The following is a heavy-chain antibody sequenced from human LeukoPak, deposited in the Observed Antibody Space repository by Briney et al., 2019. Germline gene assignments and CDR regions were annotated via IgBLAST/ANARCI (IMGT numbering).Heavy chain of an antibody. J-gene: IGHJ5*02. V-gene: IGHV4-39*01. D-gene: IGHD3-22*01. CDR2: IYYSGST. CDR3: ASYDSSGYFFGDP. Sequence: ASETLSLTCTVSGGSISSSSYYWGWIRQPPGKGLEWIGSIYYSGSTYYNPSLKSRVTISVDTSKNQFSLKLSSVTAADTAVYYCASYDSSGYFFGDPWGQGTLVTVSS. CDR1: GGSISSSSYY.